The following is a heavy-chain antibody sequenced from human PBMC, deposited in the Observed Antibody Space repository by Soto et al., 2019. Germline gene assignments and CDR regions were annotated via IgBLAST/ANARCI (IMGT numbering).Heavy chain of an antibody. V-gene: IGHV1-46*04. D-gene: IGHD3-10*01. CDR1: GYTFTSYY. Sequence: QVQLVQSGAEVKKPGASVKVSCKASGYTFTSYYIHWARQAPGQGLEWMGVINPKDGGTTYAHNLEGRVTMTRDTSTSTVYMELSRLRSEDTGLYYCTRGPNTAGTSWVDPWDQGTLVTVSP. CDR2: INPKDGGT. CDR3: TRGPNTAGTSWVDP. J-gene: IGHJ5*02.